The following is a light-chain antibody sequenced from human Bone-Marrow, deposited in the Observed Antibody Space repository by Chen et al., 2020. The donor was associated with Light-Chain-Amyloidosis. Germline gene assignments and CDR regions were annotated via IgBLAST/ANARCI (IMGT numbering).Light chain of an antibody. Sequence: SYVMTQPSSVAVAPGQTATLACGGNNIGSTSVHWYQQTPGQAPLLVVYDDSDRPSGIPERLSGSNSGNTATLTISRVEAWDEADYFCQVCDSSSYRSVFCGVTKLTVL. CDR2: DDS. CDR1: NIGSTS. J-gene: IGLJ3*02. CDR3: QVCDSSSYRSV. V-gene: IGLV3-21*02.